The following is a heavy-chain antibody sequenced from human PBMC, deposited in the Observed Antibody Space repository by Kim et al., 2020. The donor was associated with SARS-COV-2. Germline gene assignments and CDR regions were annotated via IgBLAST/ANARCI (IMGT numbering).Heavy chain of an antibody. V-gene: IGHV3-64*01. CDR2: ISSNGGST. Sequence: GGSLRLSCAASGFTFSSYAMHWVRQAPGKGLEYVSAISSNGGSTYYANSVKGRFPISRDNSKNTLYLQMGSLRAEDMAVYYCASSRAVYYYMDVWGKGTT. CDR3: ASSRAVYYYMDV. D-gene: IGHD6-19*01. J-gene: IGHJ6*03. CDR1: GFTFSSYA.